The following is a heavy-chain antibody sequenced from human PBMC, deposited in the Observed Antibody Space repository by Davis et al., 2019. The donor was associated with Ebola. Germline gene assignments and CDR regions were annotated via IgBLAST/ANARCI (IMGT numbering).Heavy chain of an antibody. Sequence: AASVKVSCKASGYTFTSYAMHWVRQAPGQRLEWMGWISAGNGNTKYSQKFQGRVTITRDTSASTAYMEVSSLRSEDTAVYYCARGHGSGWFNWYFDLWGRGTLVTVSS. J-gene: IGHJ2*01. CDR1: GYTFTSYA. CDR3: ARGHGSGWFNWYFDL. D-gene: IGHD6-19*01. V-gene: IGHV1-3*01. CDR2: ISAGNGNT.